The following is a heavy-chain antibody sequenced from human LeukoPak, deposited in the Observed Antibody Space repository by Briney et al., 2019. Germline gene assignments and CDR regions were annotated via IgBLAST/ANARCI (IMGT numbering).Heavy chain of an antibody. CDR1: GFTFSNYG. D-gene: IGHD6-19*01. CDR3: ARESSGWIDY. CDR2: ILNDGSNE. J-gene: IGHJ4*02. V-gene: IGHV3-33*05. Sequence: PGRSLRLSCAASGFTFSNYGMHWVRQAPGKGLEWVAIILNDGSNEYYADFIKDRFTISRDNSKNKVYLQMNSLRAEDAALYYCARESSGWIDYWGQGTLVTASS.